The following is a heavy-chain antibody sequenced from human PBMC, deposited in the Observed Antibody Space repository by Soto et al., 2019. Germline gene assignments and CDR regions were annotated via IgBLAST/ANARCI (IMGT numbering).Heavy chain of an antibody. D-gene: IGHD1-26*01. CDR2: INPGGGST. V-gene: IGHV1-46*01. J-gene: IGHJ4*02. CDR1: GYTFTRYY. Sequence: ASVKVSCKASGYTFTRYYMHWVRQAPGQGLEWMGKINPGGGSTSYAQKFQGRVTMTRDTSTTTLYMELSSLTSEGTAVYYCARAYTRQELVPDYWGQGTLVTVSS. CDR3: ARAYTRQELVPDY.